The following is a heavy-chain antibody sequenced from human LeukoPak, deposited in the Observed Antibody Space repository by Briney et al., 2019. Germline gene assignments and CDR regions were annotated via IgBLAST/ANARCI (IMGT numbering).Heavy chain of an antibody. CDR1: GDSLTKYY. CDR2: INPSDGST. CDR3: APPARSGGSYSFAY. Sequence: ASVKVSCKASGDSLTKYYIHWVRQAPGQGLEWMGIINPSDGSTTYTQKFQGRVTMTTDTSTSTVNMELSSLRSEDTAVYYCAPPARSGGSYSFAYWGQGPLVPSPQ. J-gene: IGHJ4*02. D-gene: IGHD2-15*01. V-gene: IGHV1-46*01.